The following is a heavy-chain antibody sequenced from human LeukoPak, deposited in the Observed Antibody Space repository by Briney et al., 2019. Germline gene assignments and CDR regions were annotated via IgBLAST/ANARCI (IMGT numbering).Heavy chain of an antibody. V-gene: IGHV1-46*01. CDR3: ARKYDFWSGYYAFDI. Sequence: ASVKVSCKASGYTFTSYGISWVRQAPGQGLEWMGITNPSGGSTSYAQKFQGRVTMTRDTSTSTVYMELSSLRSEDTTVYYCARKYDFWSGYYAFDIWGQGTMVTVSA. CDR2: TNPSGGST. D-gene: IGHD3-3*01. CDR1: GYTFTSYG. J-gene: IGHJ3*02.